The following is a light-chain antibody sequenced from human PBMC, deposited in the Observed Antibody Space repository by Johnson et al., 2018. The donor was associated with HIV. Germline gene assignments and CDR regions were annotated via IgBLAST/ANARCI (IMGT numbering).Light chain of an antibody. Sequence: QSVLTQPPSVSAAPGQKVTISCSGSSSNIGNNYVSWYQQLPGTAPKLLIYDNNKRPSGIPDRFSGYKSGTSATLGITGLQTGDEADYYCGTWDSSLSAWFYVFGTGTEVTAL. V-gene: IGLV1-51*01. CDR1: SSNIGNNY. J-gene: IGLJ1*01. CDR2: DNN. CDR3: GTWDSSLSAWFYV.